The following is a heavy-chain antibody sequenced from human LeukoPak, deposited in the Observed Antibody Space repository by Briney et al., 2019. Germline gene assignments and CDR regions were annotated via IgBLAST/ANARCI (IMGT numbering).Heavy chain of an antibody. CDR3: ARARARGDYIYYGMDV. Sequence: SVKVSCKASGGTFSSYAISWVRQAPGQGLEWMGRIIPILGIANYAQKFQGRVTITADKSTSTAYMELSGLRSEDTAVYYCARARARGDYIYYGMDVWGQGTTVTVSS. CDR2: IIPILGIA. CDR1: GGTFSSYA. J-gene: IGHJ6*02. V-gene: IGHV1-69*04.